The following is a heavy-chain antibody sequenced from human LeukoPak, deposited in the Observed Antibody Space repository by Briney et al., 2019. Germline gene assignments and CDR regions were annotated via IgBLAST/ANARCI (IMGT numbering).Heavy chain of an antibody. D-gene: IGHD3-22*01. CDR2: INPNSGGT. CDR1: GYTFTGYY. V-gene: IGHV1-2*02. Sequence: ASVRVSCKASGYTFTGYYMHWVRQAPAQGLEWMGWINPNSGGTNYAQKFQGRVTMTRDTSISTAYMELSRLRSDDTAVYYCARDSYYYDSSGYYYVLDYWGQGTLVTVSS. CDR3: ARDSYYYDSSGYYYVLDY. J-gene: IGHJ4*02.